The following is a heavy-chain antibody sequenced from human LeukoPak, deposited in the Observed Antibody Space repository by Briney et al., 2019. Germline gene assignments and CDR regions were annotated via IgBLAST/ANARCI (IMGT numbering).Heavy chain of an antibody. Sequence: GGSLRLSCAASGFTFSSYAMSWVRQAPGKGLEWVSAISGSGGSTYYAVPVKGRFTISRDSSKNTLYLQMDSLRAEDTAVYYCAKGPYCSSAGCYTVGAFGYWGQGTPVTVSS. J-gene: IGHJ4*02. CDR3: AKGPYCSSAGCYTVGAFGY. V-gene: IGHV3-23*01. CDR1: GFTFSSYA. D-gene: IGHD2-2*02. CDR2: ISGSGGST.